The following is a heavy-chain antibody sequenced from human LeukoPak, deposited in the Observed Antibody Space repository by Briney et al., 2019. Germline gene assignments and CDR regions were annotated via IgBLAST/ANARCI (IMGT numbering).Heavy chain of an antibody. V-gene: IGHV3-66*01. Sequence: GGSLRLSCAASEITLSSKYMSWVRQAPGKGLEWVSLIYSGGVTYYADSVKGRFTIPRDNSDNTLYLPMNSLRAEDTALYYCASLVRAYSFDYWGQGTLVTVSS. CDR2: IYSGGVT. CDR3: ASLVRAYSFDY. CDR1: EITLSSKY. D-gene: IGHD2-21*01. J-gene: IGHJ4*02.